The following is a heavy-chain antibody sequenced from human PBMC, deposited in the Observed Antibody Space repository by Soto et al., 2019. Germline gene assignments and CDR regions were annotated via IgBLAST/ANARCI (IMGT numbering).Heavy chain of an antibody. CDR2: ISYDGSNK. CDR3: AKDAGIWFGELPGDV. Sequence: QVQLVESGGGVVQPGRSLRLSCAASGFTFSSYGMHWVRQAPGKGLEWVAVISYDGSNKYYADSVKGRFTISRDNSKNTLYLQMNSLRAEDTAVYYCAKDAGIWFGELPGDVWGQGTTVTVSS. J-gene: IGHJ6*02. V-gene: IGHV3-30*18. D-gene: IGHD3-10*01. CDR1: GFTFSSYG.